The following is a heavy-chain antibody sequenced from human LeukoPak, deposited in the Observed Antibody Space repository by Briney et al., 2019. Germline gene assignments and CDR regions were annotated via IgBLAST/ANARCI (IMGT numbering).Heavy chain of an antibody. D-gene: IGHD6-19*01. CDR1: GFTFSNSA. CDR3: ARDWAGTWDY. CDR2: ISGGGGIT. Sequence: PGGSLRLSCAASGFTFSNSAMSWVRQAPGKGLEWVSAISGGGGITYYADSVKGRFTISRDNSKNTLYLQMNSLRAEDTAMYYCARDWAGTWDYWGQGTLVTVSS. V-gene: IGHV3-23*01. J-gene: IGHJ4*02.